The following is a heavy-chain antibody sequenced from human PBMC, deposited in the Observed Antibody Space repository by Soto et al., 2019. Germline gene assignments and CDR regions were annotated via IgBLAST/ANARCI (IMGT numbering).Heavy chain of an antibody. CDR1: GFTFSNAW. CDR3: TTNPLRGRVSIGYCISTSCSIDY. V-gene: IGHV3-15*07. J-gene: IGHJ4*02. CDR2: IKSKTDGGTT. D-gene: IGHD2-2*01. Sequence: GGSLRLSCAASGFTFSNAWMNWVRQAPGKGLEWVGRIKSKTDGGTTDYAAPVKGRFTISRDDSKNTLYLQMNSLKTEDTAVYYCTTNPLRGRVSIGYCISTSCSIDYWGQGTLVTVSS.